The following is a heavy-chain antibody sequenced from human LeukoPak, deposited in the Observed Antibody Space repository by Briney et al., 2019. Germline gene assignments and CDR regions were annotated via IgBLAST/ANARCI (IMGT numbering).Heavy chain of an antibody. CDR3: AREKETTDYYYGMDV. D-gene: IGHD4-11*01. Sequence: ASVKVSCKASGYTFTSYGISWVRQAPGQGLEWMGWISAYNANTNYAQKLQGRVTVTTDTSTSTAYMELRSLRSDDTAVYYCAREKETTDYYYGMDVWGQGTTVTVSS. CDR1: GYTFTSYG. V-gene: IGHV1-18*01. CDR2: ISAYNANT. J-gene: IGHJ6*02.